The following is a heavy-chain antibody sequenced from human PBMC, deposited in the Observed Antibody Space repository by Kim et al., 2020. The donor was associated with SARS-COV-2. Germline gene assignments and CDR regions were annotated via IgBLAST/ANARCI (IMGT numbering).Heavy chain of an antibody. CDR1: EFTLSNYW. V-gene: IGHV3-74*01. J-gene: IGHJ6*02. CDR3: GRGDFYAMDV. Sequence: GGSLRLSCVGSEFTLSNYWMHWVRQAPGKGLVWVSRINGDGSSTRYADSVKGRFIISRDNAKNTLYLQMNSLRAEDTAVYYCGRGDFYAMDVWGQGTTVTVSS. CDR2: INGDGSST.